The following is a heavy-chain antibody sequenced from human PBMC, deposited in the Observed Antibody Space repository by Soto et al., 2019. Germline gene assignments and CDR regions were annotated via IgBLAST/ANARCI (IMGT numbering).Heavy chain of an antibody. CDR1: GYTFFTYD. CDR2: ISTYSGDT. CDR3: ARHHGPTTSENWFDP. V-gene: IGHV1-18*01. D-gene: IGHD5-12*01. Sequence: ASVKVSCKXSGYTFFTYDISWVRQAPGQGLEWMGWISTYSGDTKYAQKFQGRVTMTTDTSTTTAYLELRSLRSDDTAVYYCARHHGPTTSENWFDPWGQGTLVTSPQ. J-gene: IGHJ5*02.